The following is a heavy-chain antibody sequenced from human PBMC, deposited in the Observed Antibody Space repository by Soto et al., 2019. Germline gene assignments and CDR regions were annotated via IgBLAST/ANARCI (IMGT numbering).Heavy chain of an antibody. D-gene: IGHD2-2*01. CDR2: IFYPGTT. J-gene: IGHJ4*02. CDR1: GGSINYNSYH. CDR3: ARLVVVAPVANV. Sequence: SETLSLTCSVSGGSINYNSYHWCWILHPPGHGLEWIGSIFYPGTTFYTPSLESRVTMSVDTSKNSFSLHLTSVTAADTAVYFCARLVVVAPVANVWGQGTLVTVSS. V-gene: IGHV4-39*02.